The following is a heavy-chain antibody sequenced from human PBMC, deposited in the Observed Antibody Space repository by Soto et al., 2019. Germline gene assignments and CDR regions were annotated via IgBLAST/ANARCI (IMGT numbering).Heavy chain of an antibody. CDR1: GGTFSSYA. V-gene: IGHV1-69*13. J-gene: IGHJ6*02. CDR2: IIPIFGTA. Sequence: ASVKVSCKASGGTFSSYAISWVRRAPGQGLEWMGGIIPIFGTANYAQKFQGRVTITADESTSTAYMELSSLRSEDTAVYYCARDRARGDLKKYYYYGMDVWGRGTTGTVSS. D-gene: IGHD3-10*01. CDR3: ARDRARGDLKKYYYYGMDV.